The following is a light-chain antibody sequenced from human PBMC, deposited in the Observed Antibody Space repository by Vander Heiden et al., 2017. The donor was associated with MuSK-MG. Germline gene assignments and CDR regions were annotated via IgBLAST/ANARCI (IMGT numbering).Light chain of an antibody. Sequence: EIVMTQSPATLSVSPGERATLSCRASQSVSSNLAWYQQKPGQAPRLLMYGASTRATAVPATFTGSGSGTEFTLTISSLQSEDFAVYYCQRDNNCPLTFVGGTKVEIK. CDR1: QSVSSN. V-gene: IGKV3-15*01. CDR2: GAS. CDR3: QRDNNCPLT. J-gene: IGKJ4*01.